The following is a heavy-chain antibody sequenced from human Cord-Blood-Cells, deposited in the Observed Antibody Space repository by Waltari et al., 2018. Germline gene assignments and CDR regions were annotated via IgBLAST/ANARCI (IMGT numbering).Heavy chain of an antibody. V-gene: IGHV1-2*02. CDR2: INPNSGDT. J-gene: IGHJ4*02. CDR3: ARDFYRWGDLDY. Sequence: QVQLVQSGAEVKKPGASVKVSCKASGYTFTGHYMHWVRQAPGQGLEWMGWINPNSGDTNYAQKFQGRVTMTRDTSISTAYMELSRLRSDDTAVYYCARDFYRWGDLDYWGQGTLVTVSS. CDR1: GYTFTGHY. D-gene: IGHD3-16*01.